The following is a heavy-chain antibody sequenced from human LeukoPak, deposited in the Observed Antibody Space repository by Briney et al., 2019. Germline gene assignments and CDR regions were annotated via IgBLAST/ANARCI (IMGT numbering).Heavy chain of an antibody. CDR3: ARSLLYYYDSSGPEN. CDR2: INTDGSST. CDR1: GFTFSNYW. J-gene: IGHJ4*02. D-gene: IGHD3-22*01. V-gene: IGHV3-74*01. Sequence: PGGSLRLSCAASGFTFSNYWIHWVRQAPGKGLVWVSRINTDGSSTSYADSVKGRFTISRDNAKNTLYLQMNSLRAEDTAVYYCARSLLYYYDSSGPENWGQGSLVTVSP.